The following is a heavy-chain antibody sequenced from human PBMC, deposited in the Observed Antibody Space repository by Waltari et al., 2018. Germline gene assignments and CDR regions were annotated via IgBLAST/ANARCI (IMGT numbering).Heavy chain of an antibody. CDR1: GGSFSGYY. CDR3: ARGGSGYYRNWFDP. CDR2: INHRGST. V-gene: IGHV4-34*01. Sequence: QVQLQQWGAGLLKPSETLSLTCAVYGGSFSGYYWSWIRQPPGKGREWIGEINHRGSTNYNPSLKSRVTISVDTSKNQFSLKLSSVTAADTAVYYCARGGSGYYRNWFDPWGQGTLVTVSS. J-gene: IGHJ5*02. D-gene: IGHD3-22*01.